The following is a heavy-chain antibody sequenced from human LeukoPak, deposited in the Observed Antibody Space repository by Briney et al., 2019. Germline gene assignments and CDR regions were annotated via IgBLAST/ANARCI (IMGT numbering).Heavy chain of an antibody. CDR3: ARGSYGTSGYYRGDWFDP. V-gene: IGHV1-2*02. D-gene: IGHD3-22*01. CDR1: EYTFTAYF. CDR2: INPYSGGT. J-gene: IGHJ5*02. Sequence: GASVKVSCKASEYTFTAYFIHWVRQAPGQGLEWMGWINPYSGGTNYAQRFQGRVTMTRDTSISTAFMELRSLRSDDTAVYYCARGSYGTSGYYRGDWFDPWGQGTLVTVSS.